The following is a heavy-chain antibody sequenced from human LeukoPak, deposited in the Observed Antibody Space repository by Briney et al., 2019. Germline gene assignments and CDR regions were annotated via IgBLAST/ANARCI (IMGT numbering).Heavy chain of an antibody. Sequence: SETLSLTCTVSGGSISSYYWSWIRQPPGKGLEWSGYIYYSGSTNYNPSLKSRVTISVDTSKNQFSLKLGSVTAADTAVYYCARDSGSGRTFDYWGQGTLVTVSS. J-gene: IGHJ4*02. V-gene: IGHV4-59*01. CDR2: IYYSGST. CDR3: ARDSGSGRTFDY. CDR1: GGSISSYY. D-gene: IGHD3-10*01.